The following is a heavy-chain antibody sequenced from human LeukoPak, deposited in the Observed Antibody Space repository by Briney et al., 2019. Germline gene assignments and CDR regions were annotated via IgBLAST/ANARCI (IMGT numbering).Heavy chain of an antibody. D-gene: IGHD3-10*01. CDR1: GGSISSGGYY. J-gene: IGHJ4*02. CDR2: IYHSGST. Sequence: SQTLSLTCTVSGGSISSGGYYWSWIRQPPGKGLEWIGYIYHSGSTYYNPSLKSRVTISVDRSKNQFSLKLSSVTAADTAVYYCASETKLWFGEFDYWGQGTLVTVSS. V-gene: IGHV4-30-2*01. CDR3: ASETKLWFGEFDY.